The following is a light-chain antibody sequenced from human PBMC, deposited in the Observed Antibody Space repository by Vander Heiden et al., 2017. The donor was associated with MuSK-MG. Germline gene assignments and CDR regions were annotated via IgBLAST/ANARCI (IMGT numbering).Light chain of an antibody. V-gene: IGKV4-1*01. CDR1: QNVLYSSNNKNY. CDR3: QQDVSTLYT. Sequence: DIVMTQSPDSLAVSLGERATINCKSSQNVLYSSNNKNYLAWYQKKPGQPPKLLIYWASTRESGVPDRFSGGGSGTDFTLTISSLQAEDAAVYYCQQDVSTLYTFGQGTKMXIK. CDR2: WAS. J-gene: IGKJ2*01.